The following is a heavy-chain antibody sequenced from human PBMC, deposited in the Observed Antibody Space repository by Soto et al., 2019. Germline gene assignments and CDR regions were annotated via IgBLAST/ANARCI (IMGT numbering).Heavy chain of an antibody. D-gene: IGHD3-16*01. Sequence: QVQLVQSGAEVNKPGASVKVSCKASGYTFTDYYIHWVRHAAGQGLEWMGMIDPIDGGTTYAERLKVTVTMTRDTSTSTVNQEMSSLTSRATAMYYCARDIVSSSGGSLRPRGQSYGTEYRGQATLITVTS. V-gene: IGHV1-46*04. CDR2: IDPIDGGT. CDR3: ARDIVSSSGGSLRPRGQSYGTEY. J-gene: IGHJ4*02. CDR1: GYTFTDYY.